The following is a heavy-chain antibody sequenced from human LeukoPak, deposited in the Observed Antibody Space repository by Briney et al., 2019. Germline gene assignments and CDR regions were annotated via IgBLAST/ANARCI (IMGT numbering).Heavy chain of an antibody. V-gene: IGHV3-43*01. D-gene: IGHD6-13*01. CDR1: GFTFDDYS. CDR3: AKEARGSSWTGFDY. Sequence: GGSLRLSCAASGFTFDDYSMNWVRQAPGKGLEWVSLIGWNGGNTYYADSVKGRFTVSWDKSKNSLYLQMNSLRSEDTALYHCAKEARGSSWTGFDYWGQGALVTVAS. J-gene: IGHJ4*02. CDR2: IGWNGGNT.